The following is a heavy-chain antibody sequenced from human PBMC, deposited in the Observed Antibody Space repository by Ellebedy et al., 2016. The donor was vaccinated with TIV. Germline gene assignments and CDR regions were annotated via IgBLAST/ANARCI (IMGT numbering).Heavy chain of an antibody. V-gene: IGHV1-2*02. Sequence: ASVKVSXXASGYTFTGYNIHWVRQAPGQGLEWMGWINPNTGGTNYAEKFQGRVTMARDTSITTAYMELRRLRSDDTAVYYCARVDGYYFDYWGQGTLVTVSS. CDR2: INPNTGGT. J-gene: IGHJ4*02. CDR1: GYTFTGYN. D-gene: IGHD3/OR15-3a*01. CDR3: ARVDGYYFDY.